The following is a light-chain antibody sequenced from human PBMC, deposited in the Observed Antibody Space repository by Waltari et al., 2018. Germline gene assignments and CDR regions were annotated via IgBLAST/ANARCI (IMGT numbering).Light chain of an antibody. CDR2: AAY. CDR1: QDITTY. CDR3: LQTSTTPFV. V-gene: IGKV1-39*01. J-gene: IGKJ3*01. Sequence: DIQVTQSPSSLSASVGDRVTITCRTSQDITTYLNCYQPRPGKAPQLLIYAAYDLQSGVPSRFSGSGSGTDFTLTIDSLQPADFATYYCLQTSTTPFVFGPGTRVDIK.